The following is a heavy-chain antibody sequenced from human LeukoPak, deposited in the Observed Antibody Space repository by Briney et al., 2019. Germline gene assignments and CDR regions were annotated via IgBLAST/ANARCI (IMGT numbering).Heavy chain of an antibody. CDR2: INSEGSST. CDR3: AKGGSRHADY. V-gene: IGHV3-74*01. Sequence: GGSLRLSCAASGITFSSYWMHWVRHAPGKGLVWVSRINSEGSSTSYADSVKGRFTISRDNAKNTLYLQMNSLRAEDTAVYFCAKGGSRHADYWGQGTLVTVSS. J-gene: IGHJ4*02. D-gene: IGHD6-13*01. CDR1: GITFSSYW.